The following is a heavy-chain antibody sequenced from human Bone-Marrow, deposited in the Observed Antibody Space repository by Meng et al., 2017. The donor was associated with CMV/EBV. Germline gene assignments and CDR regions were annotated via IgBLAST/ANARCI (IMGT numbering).Heavy chain of an antibody. CDR1: GFTFSSYS. J-gene: IGHJ6*02. V-gene: IGHV3-48*04. D-gene: IGHD3-3*01. CDR2: ISSSSSTI. Sequence: GESLKISCAASGFTFSSYSMNWVRQAPGKGLEWVSYISSSSSTIYYADSVKGRFTISRDNAKNSLYLQMNSLRAEDTAVYYCARDRYYDFWSCYSIFGMDVWGQGTTITVSS. CDR3: ARDRYYDFWSCYSIFGMDV.